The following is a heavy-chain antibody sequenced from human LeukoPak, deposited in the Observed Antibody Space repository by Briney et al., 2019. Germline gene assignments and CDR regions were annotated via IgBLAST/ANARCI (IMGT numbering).Heavy chain of an antibody. CDR2: ISSSGST. Sequence: KASQTLSLTCTVSGDSISSGDYYWSWIRQPAGKGLEWIGRISSSGSTNYNPSLRSRLTILLDTSKKDFSLKVSSVTAAGTAVYYCARWRIAALAFDYWGQGTLVTVSS. CDR3: ARWRIAALAFDY. V-gene: IGHV4-61*02. D-gene: IGHD6-6*01. CDR1: GDSISSGDYY. J-gene: IGHJ4*02.